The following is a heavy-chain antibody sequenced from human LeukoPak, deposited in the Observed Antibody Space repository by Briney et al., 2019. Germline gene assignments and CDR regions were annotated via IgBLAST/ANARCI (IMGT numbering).Heavy chain of an antibody. CDR1: GGSFSGYY. J-gene: IGHJ4*02. D-gene: IGHD7-27*01. CDR2: INHSGST. CDR3: ARGPVTGDINY. Sequence: PSETLSLTCAVYGGSFSGYYWSWIRQPPGKGLEWIGEINHSGSTNYNPSLKSRVTISVDTSKNQFSLKLSSVTAADTAVHYCARGPVTGDINYWGQGTLVTVSS. V-gene: IGHV4-34*01.